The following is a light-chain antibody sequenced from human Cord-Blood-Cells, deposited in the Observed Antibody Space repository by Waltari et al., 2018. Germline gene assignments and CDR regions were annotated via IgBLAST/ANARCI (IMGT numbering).Light chain of an antibody. CDR2: DVS. CDR1: SSDVGGYTY. CDR3: SSYTSSSTPWV. Sequence: QSALTQPASVSGSPGQSSTISCTGTSSDVGGYTYVSWSQQHPGKAPKLMIYDVSKRPSGVSNRFSGSKSGNTASLTISGLQAEDEADYYCSSYTSSSTPWVFGGGTKLTVL. V-gene: IGLV2-14*01. J-gene: IGLJ3*02.